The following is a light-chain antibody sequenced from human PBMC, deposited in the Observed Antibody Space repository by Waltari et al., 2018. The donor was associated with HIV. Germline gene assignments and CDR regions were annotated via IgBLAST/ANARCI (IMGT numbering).Light chain of an antibody. Sequence: QSALHQPPAACGSRGPSVTISCTRPSRDVGAYNYVSWYQHYPGIAPKLIIYEVNKRPSGVPHRFSGSKSGNTASLTVSGLQAEDEAGFYRSSYAGSAVVFGGGTKLTVL. CDR1: SRDVGAYNY. V-gene: IGLV2-8*01. CDR2: EVN. J-gene: IGLJ2*01. CDR3: SSYAGSAVV.